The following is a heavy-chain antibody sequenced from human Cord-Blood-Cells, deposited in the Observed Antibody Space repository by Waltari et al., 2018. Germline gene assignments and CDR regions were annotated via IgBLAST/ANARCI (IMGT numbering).Heavy chain of an antibody. Sequence: EVQLVQSGAEVKKPGESLKISCKGSGYSFTSYWIGWVRQMPGKGLEWMGIIYPGDSETRYSPAVQGQVTISADKSISTAYLQWSSLKASDTAMYYCARHLESGYCSSTSCFDYWGQGTLVTVSS. CDR3: ARHLESGYCSSTSCFDY. CDR2: IYPGDSET. V-gene: IGHV5-51*01. D-gene: IGHD2-2*01. CDR1: GYSFTSYW. J-gene: IGHJ4*02.